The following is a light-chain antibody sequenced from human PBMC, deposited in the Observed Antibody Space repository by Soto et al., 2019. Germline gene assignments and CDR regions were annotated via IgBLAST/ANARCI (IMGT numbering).Light chain of an antibody. CDR2: GAS. Sequence: EIVLTQSPGTLSLSPGEKTTLXXRASQSVSSSYLAWYQQKPGQAPRLXIYGASSRATGIPDRFSGSGAGTDFTLTISRLEPEDFAVYYCQQYGSSPGTFGQGTKVDIK. J-gene: IGKJ1*01. CDR1: QSVSSSY. V-gene: IGKV3-20*01. CDR3: QQYGSSPGT.